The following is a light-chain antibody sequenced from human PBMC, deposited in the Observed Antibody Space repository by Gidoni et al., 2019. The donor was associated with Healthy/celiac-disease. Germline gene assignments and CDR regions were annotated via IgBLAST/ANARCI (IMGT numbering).Light chain of an antibody. CDR3: QQYYSIPYT. CDR1: QSVLYSSNNKNY. Sequence: DIVMTQSPDSLAVSLGERATINCKSSQSVLYSSNNKNYLTWYQQKPGQPPKLLIYWASTRESGLPDRFSGSGSGTDFTLTISSLQAEDVAVYYCQQYYSIPYTFGQGTKLEIK. V-gene: IGKV4-1*01. J-gene: IGKJ2*01. CDR2: WAS.